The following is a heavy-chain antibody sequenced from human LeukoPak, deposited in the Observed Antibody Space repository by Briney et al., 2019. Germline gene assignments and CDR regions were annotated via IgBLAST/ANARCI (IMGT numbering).Heavy chain of an antibody. D-gene: IGHD3-16*02. CDR2: ITSSSSYM. CDR1: GFTFSSYS. J-gene: IGHJ4*02. Sequence: PGGSLRLSCAASGFTFSSYSMNWVRQAPGKGLEWVSSITSSSSYMYYADSVKGRFTISRDNAKNSLYLQMNSLRAEDTAVYYCAGADYDYVWGSYRQYYFDYWGQGTLVTVSS. CDR3: AGADYDYVWGSYRQYYFDY. V-gene: IGHV3-21*01.